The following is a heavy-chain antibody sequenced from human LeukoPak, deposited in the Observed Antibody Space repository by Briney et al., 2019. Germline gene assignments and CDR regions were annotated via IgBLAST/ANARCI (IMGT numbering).Heavy chain of an antibody. CDR2: IDPSDSYT. CDR3: ARQTWGGSYYEVGFVDY. J-gene: IGHJ4*02. Sequence: GESLKISCKGSGYSFTSYWISWVRQMPGKGLEWMGRIDPSDSYTNYSPSFQGHVTISADKSISTAYLQWSSLKASDTAMYYCARQTWGGSYYEVGFVDYWGQGTLVTASS. V-gene: IGHV5-10-1*01. D-gene: IGHD1-26*01. CDR1: GYSFTSYW.